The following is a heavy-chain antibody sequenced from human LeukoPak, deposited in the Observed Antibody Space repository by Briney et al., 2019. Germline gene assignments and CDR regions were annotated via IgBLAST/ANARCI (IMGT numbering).Heavy chain of an antibody. CDR1: GGTFSSYA. Sequence: GASLKVSCKVFGGTFSSYAISWVRQAPGQGLEWMGGIIPVFGSAKYAQKFQGRVTITADESTTTAYMELRSLRSEDAAIYYCARDGKYQLLFNGMDVWGKGPRSPSPQ. D-gene: IGHD2-2*01. V-gene: IGHV1-69*01. J-gene: IGHJ6*04. CDR3: ARDGKYQLLFNGMDV. CDR2: IIPVFGSA.